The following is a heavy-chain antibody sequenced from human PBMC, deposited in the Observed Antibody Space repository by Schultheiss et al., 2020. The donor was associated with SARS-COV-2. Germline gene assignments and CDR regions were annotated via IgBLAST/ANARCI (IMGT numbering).Heavy chain of an antibody. CDR1: GFTFSSYS. D-gene: IGHD5-18*01. V-gene: IGHV3-30*03. Sequence: GGSLRLSCAASGFTFSSYSMNWVRQAPGKGLEWVAVISYDGSNKYYADSVKGRFTISRDNSKNTVYLQLNSLRDEDTAVYYCARAPWIQLWPLGYWGQGTLVTVSS. CDR2: ISYDGSNK. CDR3: ARAPWIQLWPLGY. J-gene: IGHJ4*02.